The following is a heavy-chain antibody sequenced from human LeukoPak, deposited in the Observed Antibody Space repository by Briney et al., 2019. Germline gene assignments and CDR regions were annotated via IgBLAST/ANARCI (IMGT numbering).Heavy chain of an antibody. CDR3: ARGGYSYYYYYYYYMDV. D-gene: IGHD5-18*01. J-gene: IGHJ6*03. CDR2: MNPNSGNT. CDR1: GGTFSSYD. Sequence: ASVKVSCKASGGTFSSYDISWVRQATGQGLEWMGWMNPNSGNTGYAQKFQGRVTMTRNTSISTAYMELSSLRSEDTAVYYCARGGYSYYYYYYYYMDVWGKGTTVTISS. V-gene: IGHV1-8*02.